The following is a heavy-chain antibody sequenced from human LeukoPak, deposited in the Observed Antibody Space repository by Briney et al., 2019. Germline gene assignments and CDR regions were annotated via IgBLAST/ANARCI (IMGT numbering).Heavy chain of an antibody. Sequence: PGGSLRLSCAASGFTFSSYAMSWVRQAPGKGLEWVSAISGSGGSTYYADSVKGRFTISRDSAKNTLYLQMNSLRAEDTAVYYCARVSVGRYYFDNWGQGTPVTVS. CDR2: ISGSGGST. CDR1: GFTFSSYA. D-gene: IGHD3-3*02. J-gene: IGHJ4*02. V-gene: IGHV3-23*01. CDR3: ARVSVGRYYFDN.